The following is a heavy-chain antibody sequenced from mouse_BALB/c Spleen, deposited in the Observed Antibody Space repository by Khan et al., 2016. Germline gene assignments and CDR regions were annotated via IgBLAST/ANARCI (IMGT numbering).Heavy chain of an antibody. CDR2: IYPGDGDT. J-gene: IGHJ2*01. CDR3: ARSKIRGYFDY. D-gene: IGHD2-4*01. Sequence: QVQLQQSGAELARPGTSVKLSCKASGYTFTNYWMQWLKQRPGQGLEWIGAIYPGDGDTRYTQKFKGEATLTADKSSSTAYMQLSSLASEDSAVXYCARSKIRGYFDYWGQGTTLTVSS. CDR1: GYTFTNYW. V-gene: IGHV1-87*01.